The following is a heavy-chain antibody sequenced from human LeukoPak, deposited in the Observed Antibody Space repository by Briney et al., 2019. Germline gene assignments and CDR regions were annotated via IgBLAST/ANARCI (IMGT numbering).Heavy chain of an antibody. CDR3: TRDRGTYNWLDP. D-gene: IGHD1-26*01. Sequence: GGSLRLSCAASGFTISDSAIHWVRQASGKGLEWVGVIDRPAKSYATAYGASVGGRFTISRDDSKNTAYLQMDSLKTEDTALYYCTRDRGTYNWLDPWGQGTLVTVSS. CDR2: IDRPAKSYAT. V-gene: IGHV3-73*01. CDR1: GFTISDSA. J-gene: IGHJ5*02.